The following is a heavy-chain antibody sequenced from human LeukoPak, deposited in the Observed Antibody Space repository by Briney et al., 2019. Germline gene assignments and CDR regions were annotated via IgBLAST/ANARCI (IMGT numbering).Heavy chain of an antibody. V-gene: IGHV3-23*01. CDR2: ISGSGGST. J-gene: IGHJ3*02. Sequence: GGSLRLSCAASGFTFSSYAMSWVRQAPGKGLEWVSAISGSGGSTYYADSVKGRFTISRDNSKNTLYLQMNSLRAEDTAVYYCARSIVVVPAAMLNAFDIWGQGTMVTVSS. CDR3: ARSIVVVPAAMLNAFDI. D-gene: IGHD2-2*01. CDR1: GFTFSSYA.